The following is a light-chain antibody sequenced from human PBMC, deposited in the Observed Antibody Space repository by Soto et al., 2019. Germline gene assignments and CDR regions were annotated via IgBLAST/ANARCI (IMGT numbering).Light chain of an antibody. V-gene: IGKV1-39*01. Sequence: DIQMTQSPSSLSASLGDRVIITCRTSQDIRFFLNWYRQKPGEAPELLIYYASTLQSGVSSRFNGSGSETEVTLSMNSLQPEDSAIYYGQESYIAPYTFGQGTRLEIK. CDR2: YAS. CDR3: QESYIAPYT. CDR1: QDIRFF. J-gene: IGKJ2*01.